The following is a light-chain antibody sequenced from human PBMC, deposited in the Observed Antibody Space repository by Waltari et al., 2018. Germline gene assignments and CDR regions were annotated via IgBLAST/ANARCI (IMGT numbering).Light chain of an antibody. CDR3: QTWGTGFVV. CDR1: SGHSSYA. CDR2: VRSDGSH. V-gene: IGLV4-69*02. Sequence: QLVVTQSPSASASLGASVTLTCTLSSGHSSYALSWHQQQSEKAPRYLMKVRSDGSHTKGDGIPDRFSGSSSGSERYLTISSLQPEDEADYYCQTWGTGFVVFGGGTKLTVL. J-gene: IGLJ2*01.